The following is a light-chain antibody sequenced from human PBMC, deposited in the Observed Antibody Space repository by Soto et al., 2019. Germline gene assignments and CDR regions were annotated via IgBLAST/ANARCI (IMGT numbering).Light chain of an antibody. CDR1: SSNIGSNV. V-gene: IGLV1-44*01. J-gene: IGLJ3*02. Sequence: QLVLTQPPSASGTPGQRVTISCSGSSSNIGSNVVNWYQQLPGTAPKLLIYSNNQRPSGVPDRFSGSKSGTSASLAISGLQSEDEADYYCETWDDSLNGPVFGGGTKVTVL. CDR3: ETWDDSLNGPV. CDR2: SNN.